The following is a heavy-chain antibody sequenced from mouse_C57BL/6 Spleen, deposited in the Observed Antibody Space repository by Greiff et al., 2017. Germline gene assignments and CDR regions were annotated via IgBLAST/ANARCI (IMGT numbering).Heavy chain of an antibody. J-gene: IGHJ4*01. CDR2: ISDGGSYT. CDR1: GFTFSSYA. Sequence: EVQLVESGGGLVKPGGSLKLSCAASGFTFSSYAMSWVRQTPEKRLEWVATISDGGSYTYYPDNVKGRFTISRDNAKNNLYLQMSHLKSEDTAMYYCARANLAMDYWGQGTSVTVSS. D-gene: IGHD4-1*01. V-gene: IGHV5-4*01. CDR3: ARANLAMDY.